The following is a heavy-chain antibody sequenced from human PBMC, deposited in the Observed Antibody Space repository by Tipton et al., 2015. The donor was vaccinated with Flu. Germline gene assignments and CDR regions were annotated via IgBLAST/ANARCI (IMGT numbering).Heavy chain of an antibody. CDR2: IYSSGST. Sequence: TLSLTCTVSGGSLSSFYWSWIRQPAGKGLEYIGRIYSSGSTNYNPSFKSRVSMSLDASKTQFSLNLNSVTAADTAVYYCVRLEITFLERNQYFDLWGHGTLVTVSS. CDR3: VRLEITFLERNQYFDL. V-gene: IGHV4-4*07. D-gene: IGHD2/OR15-2a*01. CDR1: GGSLSSFY. J-gene: IGHJ2*01.